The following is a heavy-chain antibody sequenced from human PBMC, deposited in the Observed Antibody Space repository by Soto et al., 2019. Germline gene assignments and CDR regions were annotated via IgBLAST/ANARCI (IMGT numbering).Heavy chain of an antibody. V-gene: IGHV3-48*04. Sequence: EVQLVESGGGLVQPGGSLRLSCVAYGFSFSSYSMVWVRQAPVKGLEWISYIFVTSTPIYYADSVKGRFTVSRDNTQNSLFLLMNSLRAEDTAIYYCARDADWAFGYWGQGTLVTVPS. CDR1: GFSFSSYS. CDR2: IFVTSTPI. CDR3: ARDADWAFGY. D-gene: IGHD3-9*01. J-gene: IGHJ4*02.